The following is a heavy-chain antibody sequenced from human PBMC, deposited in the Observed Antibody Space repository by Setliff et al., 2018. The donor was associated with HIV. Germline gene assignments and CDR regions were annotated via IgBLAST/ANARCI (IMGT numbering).Heavy chain of an antibody. Sequence: GESLKISCRVSGYSFTSYWIAWVRQMPGRGLEWMGNIYPGDSETSYSPSFVGQVTFSVDKSVNTAYLQRRSLKASDTAMYYCARGGLYDSGGYYPPPAGRIDSWGPGTLVTVSS. J-gene: IGHJ4*02. CDR2: IYPGDSET. CDR3: ARGGLYDSGGYYPPPAGRIDS. CDR1: GYSFTSYW. D-gene: IGHD3-22*01. V-gene: IGHV5-51*01.